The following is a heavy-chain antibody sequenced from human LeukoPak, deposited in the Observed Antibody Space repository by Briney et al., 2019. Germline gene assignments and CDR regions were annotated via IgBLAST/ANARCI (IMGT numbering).Heavy chain of an antibody. CDR3: ASTYSLYDAFDI. Sequence: SETLSLTCTVSGHSISSGFYWGRIRQPPGKGLKWIGNIYHSGSTYYNPSLKSRVTISVDTSKNQFSLKLISVTAADTAMYYCASTYSLYDAFDIWGQGTMVTVSS. CDR2: IYHSGST. CDR1: GHSISSGFY. D-gene: IGHD1-26*01. J-gene: IGHJ3*02. V-gene: IGHV4-38-2*02.